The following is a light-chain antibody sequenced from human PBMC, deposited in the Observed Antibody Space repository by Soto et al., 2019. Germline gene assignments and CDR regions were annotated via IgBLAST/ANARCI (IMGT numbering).Light chain of an antibody. CDR1: QSVSSF. J-gene: IGKJ3*01. V-gene: IGKV3-15*01. Sequence: EIVMTQSPATLSVSPGETATLSCRASQSVSSFLAWYQQKPGQSPRLLIYGASTRATGIPARFSGSGSGTEFTLTISRLQSEDFAVYYCQQYDSWPPFTFGPGTKVDIK. CDR3: QQYDSWPPFT. CDR2: GAS.